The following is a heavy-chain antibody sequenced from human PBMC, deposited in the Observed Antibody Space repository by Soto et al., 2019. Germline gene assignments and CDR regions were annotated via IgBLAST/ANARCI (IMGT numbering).Heavy chain of an antibody. V-gene: IGHV4-39*01. J-gene: IGHJ6*04. Sequence: SETLSLTCTVSGGSISSSSYYWGWIRQPPGKGLEWIGSIYYSGSTYYNPSLKSRVTISVDTSKNQFSLKLSSVTAADTAVYYCARPRGGAAAPGGMDVWGKGTTVTVSS. D-gene: IGHD6-13*01. CDR1: GGSISSSSYY. CDR2: IYYSGST. CDR3: ARPRGGAAAPGGMDV.